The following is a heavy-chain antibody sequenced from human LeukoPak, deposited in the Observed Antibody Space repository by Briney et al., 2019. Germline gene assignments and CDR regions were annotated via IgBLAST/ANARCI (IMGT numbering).Heavy chain of an antibody. J-gene: IGHJ4*02. Sequence: SETLSLTCAVYGGSFSGYYWSWIRQPPGKGPEWIGEINHSGSTNYNPSLKSRVTISVDTSKNQFSLKLSSVTAADTAVYYCARGAGPGGVPAAIFRDWGQGTLVTVSS. CDR1: GGSFSGYY. CDR2: INHSGST. D-gene: IGHD2-2*01. CDR3: ARGAGPGGVPAAIFRD. V-gene: IGHV4-34*01.